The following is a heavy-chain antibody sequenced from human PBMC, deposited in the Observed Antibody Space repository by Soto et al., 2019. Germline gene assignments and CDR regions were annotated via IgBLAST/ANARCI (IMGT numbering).Heavy chain of an antibody. J-gene: IGHJ4*02. D-gene: IGHD3-16*01. CDR2: ISAYNGNT. V-gene: IGHV1-18*01. Sequence: QVQLVQSGAEVKKPGASVKVSCKASGYTFTSYGISWVRQAPGQGLEWMGWISAYNGNTNYAQKLQGRVTMTTDTSTSTAYMELRSLRSDDTAVYYCARWSTAVPPGFESLANFDYWGQGTLVTVSS. CDR3: ARWSTAVPPGFESLANFDY. CDR1: GYTFTSYG.